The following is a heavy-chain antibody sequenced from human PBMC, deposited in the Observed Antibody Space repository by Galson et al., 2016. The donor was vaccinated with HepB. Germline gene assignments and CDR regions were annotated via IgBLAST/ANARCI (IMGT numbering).Heavy chain of an antibody. D-gene: IGHD5-18*01. CDR3: AKAIQLWGFYYFDY. Sequence: SLRLSCAASGFTFSSYAMSWVRQAPGKGLEWVSAVRGSGGSTYYADSVKGRFTISRDTSKNTLYLQMNSLRAEDTAVYYCAKAIQLWGFYYFDYWGQGTLVTVSS. J-gene: IGHJ4*02. V-gene: IGHV3-23*01. CDR1: GFTFSSYA. CDR2: VRGSGGST.